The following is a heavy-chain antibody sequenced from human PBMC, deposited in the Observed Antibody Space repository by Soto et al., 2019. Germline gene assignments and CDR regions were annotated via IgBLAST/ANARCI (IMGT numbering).Heavy chain of an antibody. V-gene: IGHV1-69*01. CDR3: AGDNRVLRFLENWFVP. J-gene: IGHJ5*02. CDR2: IIPIFGTA. D-gene: IGHD3-3*01. CDR1: GGTFSSYA. Sequence: QVQLVQSGAEVKKPGSSVKVSCKASGGTFSSYAISWVRQAPGQGLEWMGGIIPIFGTANYAPKFQGRVTITADESTSTAYMELSSLRSEDTAVYYCAGDNRVLRFLENWFVPWGQGTLVTVSS.